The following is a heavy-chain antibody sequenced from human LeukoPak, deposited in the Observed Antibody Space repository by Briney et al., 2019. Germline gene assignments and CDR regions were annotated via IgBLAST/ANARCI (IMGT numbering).Heavy chain of an antibody. CDR2: IYVTGN. D-gene: IGHD3-16*02. V-gene: IGHV4-59*08. CDR3: ARHIGGGIEDMDV. CDR1: GGSIRTYY. Sequence: KPSETLSLTCTVSGGSIRTYYWSWGRPSPGKGLGWIGYIYVTGNRYNPYLQSRVTISVDTSRNQFFLKMSSVTAADTAVYYCARHIGGGIEDMDVWGKGTKVTVSS. J-gene: IGHJ6*03.